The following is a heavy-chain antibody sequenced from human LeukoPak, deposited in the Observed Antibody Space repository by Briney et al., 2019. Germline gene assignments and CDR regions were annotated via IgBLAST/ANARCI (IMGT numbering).Heavy chain of an antibody. Sequence: PSETLSLTCTVSGGSISSYYWSWIRQPPGKGLEWIGYIYYSGSTNYNPSLKSRVTISVDTSKNQFSLKLSSVTAADTAVYYCARGRAYYDFWSGYYYDAFDIWGQGTMVTVSS. CDR1: GGSISSYY. CDR2: IYYSGST. V-gene: IGHV4-59*12. J-gene: IGHJ3*02. CDR3: ARGRAYYDFWSGYYYDAFDI. D-gene: IGHD3-3*01.